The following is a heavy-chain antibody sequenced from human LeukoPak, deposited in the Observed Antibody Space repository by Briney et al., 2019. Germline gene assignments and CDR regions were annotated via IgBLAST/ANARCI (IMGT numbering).Heavy chain of an antibody. CDR3: CRGSNRYDSSDFDD. D-gene: IGHD3-22*01. CDR2: IYKTCGGRTK. CDR1: GFTFSNAL. Sequence: GSLRLSPAASGFTFSNALMNWVRQTPGKRVEWVGRIYKTCGGRTKEFAAPAKGRFTISRDDSKSLFYLQMDSLMSEDTAVYYCCRGSNRYDSSDFDDWGQGTLVTVSS. J-gene: IGHJ4*02. V-gene: IGHV3-15*01.